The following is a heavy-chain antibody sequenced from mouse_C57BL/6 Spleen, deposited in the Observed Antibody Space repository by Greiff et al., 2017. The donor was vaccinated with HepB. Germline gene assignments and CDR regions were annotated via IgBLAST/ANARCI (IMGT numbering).Heavy chain of an antibody. Sequence: EVQGVESGGGLVKPGGSLKLSCAASGFTFSDYGMHWVRQAPEKGLEWVAYISSGSSTIYYADTVKGRFTISRDNAKNTLFLQMTSLRSEDTAMYYCAIYDYDGDYYAMDYWGQGTSVTVSS. CDR2: ISSGSSTI. V-gene: IGHV5-17*01. D-gene: IGHD2-4*01. CDR3: AIYDYDGDYYAMDY. CDR1: GFTFSDYG. J-gene: IGHJ4*01.